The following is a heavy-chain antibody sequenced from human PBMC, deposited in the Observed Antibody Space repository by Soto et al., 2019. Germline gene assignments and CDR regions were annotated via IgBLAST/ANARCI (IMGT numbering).Heavy chain of an antibody. V-gene: IGHV1-18*01. CDR3: ARGVGSGSYYNQYNWFDP. Sequence: QVQLVQSGGEVKKPGASVKVSCKASGYTFTNYGISWLRQAPGQGLEWMGWINVYNGNTKYAQKVQGRVTMTTDTSTSTAYMERRSLRSDDTSVYYCARGVGSGSYYNQYNWFDPWGQGTRVTVSS. J-gene: IGHJ5*02. CDR1: GYTFTNYG. CDR2: INVYNGNT. D-gene: IGHD3-10*01.